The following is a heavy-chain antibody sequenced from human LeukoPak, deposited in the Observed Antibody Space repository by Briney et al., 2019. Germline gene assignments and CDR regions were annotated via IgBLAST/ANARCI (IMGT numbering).Heavy chain of an antibody. J-gene: IGHJ3*02. CDR3: ARDSGHDAFDI. Sequence: GGSLRLSCAASGFTVSTNYVSWVRQAPGKGLEWVSVIYRSGSTSYAGSVKGRFTISRDNSKNTLYLQMNRLRAEYTAVYYFARDSGHDAFDIWGQGTMVTVSS. CDR2: IYRSGST. CDR1: GFTVSTNY. V-gene: IGHV3-53*01.